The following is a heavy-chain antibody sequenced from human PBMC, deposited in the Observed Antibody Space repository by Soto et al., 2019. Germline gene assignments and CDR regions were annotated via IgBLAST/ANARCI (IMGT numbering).Heavy chain of an antibody. CDR1: GFTFGTYA. D-gene: IGHD3-22*01. V-gene: IGHV3-23*01. Sequence: EVQLLESGGGLVQPGGSLRLSCAASGFTFGTYAMSWVRQAPGKGLEWVSAFSASGGTTYYADSVKGRFTISRDNSRNTTYLQMNSLRADDTAVYYCARGLKGGHYYETSRYLDYWGQGTLVTVSS. CDR2: FSASGGTT. CDR3: ARGLKGGHYYETSRYLDY. J-gene: IGHJ4*02.